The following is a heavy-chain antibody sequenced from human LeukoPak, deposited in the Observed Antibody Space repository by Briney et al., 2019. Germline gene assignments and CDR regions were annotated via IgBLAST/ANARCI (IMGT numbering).Heavy chain of an antibody. CDR1: GGSISSYY. CDR3: ARGPYDSSGYYPDY. D-gene: IGHD3-22*01. CDR2: IYYSGST. J-gene: IGHJ4*02. Sequence: SETLSLTCTVSGGSISSYYWSWIRQPPGKGLEWIGYIYYSGSTNYNPSLKSRVTISVDTSKTQFSLKLSSVTAADTAVYYCARGPYDSSGYYPDYWGQGTLVTVSS. V-gene: IGHV4-59*01.